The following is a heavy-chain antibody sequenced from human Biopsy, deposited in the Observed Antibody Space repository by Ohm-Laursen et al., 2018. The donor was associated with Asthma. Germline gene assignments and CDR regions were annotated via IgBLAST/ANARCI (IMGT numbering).Heavy chain of an antibody. J-gene: IGHJ6*02. Sequence: CSVNVSCKAHRDILSSFGIKRVRKAPGQGLEWMGGVITIYGTTHTAQKFQGRVTITADESTSTAYMELTSLRKEDTAVYYCARGGYYGDRRYHNGLDVWGQGTTVTVSS. V-gene: IGHV1-69*01. CDR2: VITIYGTT. CDR1: RDILSSFG. CDR3: ARGGYYGDRRYHNGLDV. D-gene: IGHD4-17*01.